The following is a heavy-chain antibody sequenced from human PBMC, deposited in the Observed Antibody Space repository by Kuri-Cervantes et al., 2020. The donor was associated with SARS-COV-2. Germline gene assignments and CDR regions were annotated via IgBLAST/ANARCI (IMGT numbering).Heavy chain of an antibody. J-gene: IGHJ5*02. D-gene: IGHD3-10*01. V-gene: IGHV3-23*01. CDR2: ISGSGGST. CDR3: AKPGITMVRGVIYWFDP. Sequence: GESLKISCAASGFTFSSYAMSWVRQAPGKGLEWVSAISGSGGSTYYADSVKGRFTISRDNSKNTLYLQMNSLRAEDTAVYYCAKPGITMVRGVIYWFDPWGQGPLVTVSS. CDR1: GFTFSSYA.